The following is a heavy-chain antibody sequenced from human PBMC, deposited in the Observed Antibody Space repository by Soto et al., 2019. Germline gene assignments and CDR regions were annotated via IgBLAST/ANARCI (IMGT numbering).Heavy chain of an antibody. CDR3: TRDPGYDILTGYYDYYYYYMDV. Sequence: GGSLRLSCTASGFTFGDYAMSWFRQAPGKGLEWVGFIRSKAYGGTTEYAASVKGRFTISRDDSKSIAYLQMNSLKTEDTAVYYCTRDPGYDILTGYYDYYYYYMDVWGKGTTVTVSS. J-gene: IGHJ6*03. V-gene: IGHV3-49*03. CDR2: IRSKAYGGTT. D-gene: IGHD3-9*01. CDR1: GFTFGDYA.